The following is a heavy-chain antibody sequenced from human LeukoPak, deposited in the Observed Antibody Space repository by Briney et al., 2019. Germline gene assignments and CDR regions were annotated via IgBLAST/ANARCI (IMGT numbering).Heavy chain of an antibody. CDR3: ARGLNYYDSSGRPHWYFDL. CDR1: GGSISRGSYY. D-gene: IGHD3-22*01. J-gene: IGHJ2*01. Sequence: SETLSPTCTVSGGSISRGSYYWSWIRQPAGKGLEWVGHIGSTNYNPSLKSRVTISVDTSKNQFSLKLSSVTAADTAVYYCARGLNYYDSSGRPHWYFDLWGRGTLVTVSS. CDR2: IGST. V-gene: IGHV4-61*09.